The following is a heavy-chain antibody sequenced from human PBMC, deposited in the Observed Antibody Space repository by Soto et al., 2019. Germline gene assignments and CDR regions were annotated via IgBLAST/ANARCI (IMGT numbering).Heavy chain of an antibody. Sequence: SVKGRFTISRDNSKNTLYLQMNSLRPEATAVYYCARGKIYSGSSGYSLEGYFQHWGPATLVTVSS. V-gene: IGHV3-30*01. CDR3: ARGKIYSGSSGYSLEGYFQH. D-gene: IGHD3-22*01. J-gene: IGHJ1*01.